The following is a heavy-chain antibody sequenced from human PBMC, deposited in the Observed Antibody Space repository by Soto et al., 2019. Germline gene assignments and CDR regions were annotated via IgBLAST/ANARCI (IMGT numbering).Heavy chain of an antibody. J-gene: IGHJ6*02. V-gene: IGHV1-69*13. CDR1: GGTFSSYA. Sequence: SVKVSCKASGGTFSSYAISWVRQAPGQGLEWMGGIIPIFGTANYAQKFQGRVTITADESTSTAYMELSSLRSEDTAVYYCASPNAYYDSSGYFPGRYYYGMDVWGQGTTVTVSS. CDR3: ASPNAYYDSSGYFPGRYYYGMDV. D-gene: IGHD3-22*01. CDR2: IIPIFGTA.